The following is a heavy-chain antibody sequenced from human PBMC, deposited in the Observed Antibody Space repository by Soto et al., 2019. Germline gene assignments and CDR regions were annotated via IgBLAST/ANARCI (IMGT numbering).Heavy chain of an antibody. CDR3: ARTVIGLITFGEVIAPLDH. D-gene: IGHD3-16*02. CDR1: GYTFSSFG. CDR2: VSGYNGDT. V-gene: IGHV1-18*01. Sequence: QVQLVQSGAEVKNPGASVKVSCKASGYTFSSFGISWVRQAPGQGLEWMGCVSGYNGDTRYVQRFQDRLTMITDTPTSTAYMELRSLRSDDTAVYFCARTVIGLITFGEVIAPLDHWGQGTLVAVSS. J-gene: IGHJ5*02.